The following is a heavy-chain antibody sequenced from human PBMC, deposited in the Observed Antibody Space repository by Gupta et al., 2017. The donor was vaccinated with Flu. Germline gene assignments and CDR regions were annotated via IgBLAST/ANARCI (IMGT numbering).Heavy chain of an antibody. Sequence: QVQLVQSGAEVKTPGASVKVSCKAFGYTFLDYYMNWVRQAPGQGLEWMGRINTNSGGTESKQKFKGRVTSTRDASNSKEYMEASRLRPDDTAIADCFYGTGDHWGQGTPVTVSS. V-gene: IGHV1-2*01. CDR1: GYTFLDYY. CDR2: INTNSGGT. J-gene: IGHJ4*02. D-gene: IGHD2-21*02. CDR3: FYGTGDH.